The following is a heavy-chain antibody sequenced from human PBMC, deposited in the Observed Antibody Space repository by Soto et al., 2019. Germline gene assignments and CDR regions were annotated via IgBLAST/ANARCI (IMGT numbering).Heavy chain of an antibody. CDR1: GFTFSSYA. Sequence: EVQLLESGGGLVQPGGSLRLSCAASGFTFSSYAMSWVRQAPGKGLEWVSAISGSGVSTYYTDSVKGRFTISRDNSKSTLYLQMNSLRAEDTAVYYCAKIDGSSCCLPYDYWGQGTLVTVSS. D-gene: IGHD2-15*01. J-gene: IGHJ4*02. CDR3: AKIDGSSCCLPYDY. V-gene: IGHV3-23*01. CDR2: ISGSGVST.